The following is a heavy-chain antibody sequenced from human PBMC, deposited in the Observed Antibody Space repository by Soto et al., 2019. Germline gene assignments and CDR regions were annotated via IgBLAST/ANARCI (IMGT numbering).Heavy chain of an antibody. CDR1: GLSLSTSGVG. D-gene: IGHD4-17*01. CDR2: IYWDDDK. CDR3: AHSSYGDYLQRFDY. Sequence: QITLKESGPTLVKPTQTLTLTCTFSGLSLSTSGVGVGWIRQPPGKALEWLALIYWDDDKRYSPSLKSRLTITKDTSKNQVVLTMTNMDPVDTATYYCAHSSYGDYLQRFDYWGQGTLVTVSS. J-gene: IGHJ4*02. V-gene: IGHV2-5*02.